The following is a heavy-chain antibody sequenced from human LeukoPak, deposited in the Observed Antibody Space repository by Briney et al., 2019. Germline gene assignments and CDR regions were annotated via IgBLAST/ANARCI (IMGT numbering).Heavy chain of an antibody. CDR3: ALTAGNGY. J-gene: IGHJ4*02. Sequence: GRSQRLSCAASGFTFDDYAMHWVRQAPGKGLEWVSGISWNSGSIGYADSVKGRFTISRDNAKNSLYLQMNSLRAEDTALYYCALTAGNGYWGQGTLVTVSS. V-gene: IGHV3-9*01. D-gene: IGHD6-13*01. CDR1: GFTFDDYA. CDR2: ISWNSGSI.